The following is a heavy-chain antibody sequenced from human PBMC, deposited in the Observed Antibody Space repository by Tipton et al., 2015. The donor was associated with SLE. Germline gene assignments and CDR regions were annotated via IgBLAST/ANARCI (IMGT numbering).Heavy chain of an antibody. V-gene: IGHV3-7*01. CDR3: ARDRGTAGYYYMDV. J-gene: IGHJ6*03. D-gene: IGHD1-1*01. CDR1: GFTFSSYW. CDR2: IKQDGSEK. Sequence: SLRLSCAASGFTFSSYWMSWVRQAPGKGLEWVANIKQDGSEKYYVDSVKGRFTISRDNSKNTLYLQMDSLRAEDTAVYYCARDRGTAGYYYMDVWGKGTTVTVSS.